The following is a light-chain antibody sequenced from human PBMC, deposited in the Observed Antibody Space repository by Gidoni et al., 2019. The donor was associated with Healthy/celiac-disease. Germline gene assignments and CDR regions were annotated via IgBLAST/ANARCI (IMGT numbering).Light chain of an antibody. CDR2: EVS. Sequence: QSALTQPAPVSVSPAQSITISCTGTSSDVVGYNYVPWYQQHPGKAPKLMLYEVSNRPSGVSNRFSGSKSGNTASLTISGLQAEDEADYYCSSYTSSSTYVFGTGTKVTVL. CDR3: SSYTSSSTYV. J-gene: IGLJ1*01. CDR1: SSDVVGYNY. V-gene: IGLV2-14*01.